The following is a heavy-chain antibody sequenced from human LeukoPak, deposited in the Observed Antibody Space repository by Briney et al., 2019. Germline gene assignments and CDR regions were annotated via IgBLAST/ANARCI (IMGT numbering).Heavy chain of an antibody. Sequence: GGSLRLSCAASGFTFSSYSMNWVRQAPGKGLEWVSSISSSSSYIYYADSVKGRFTISRDNAKNSLYLQMNSLRAEDTAVYYCARSDVRDDAFDIWGQGTMVTVSS. D-gene: IGHD2-21*02. CDR3: ARSDVRDDAFDI. V-gene: IGHV3-21*01. CDR2: ISSSSSYI. CDR1: GFTFSSYS. J-gene: IGHJ3*02.